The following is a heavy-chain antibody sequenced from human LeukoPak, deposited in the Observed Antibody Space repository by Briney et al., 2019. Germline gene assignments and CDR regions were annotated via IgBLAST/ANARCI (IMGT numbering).Heavy chain of an antibody. CDR3: TRGSIAYYYMDV. CDR2: IYYSGST. CDR1: GGSISSYY. Sequence: ASETLSLTCAVSGGSISSYYWSWIRQPPGKGLEWIGNIYYSGSTNYNPSLKSRVTISVDTSKNQFSLKLSSVTAADTAVYYCTRGSIAYYYMDVWGKGTTVTISS. J-gene: IGHJ6*03. V-gene: IGHV4-59*01. D-gene: IGHD3-22*01.